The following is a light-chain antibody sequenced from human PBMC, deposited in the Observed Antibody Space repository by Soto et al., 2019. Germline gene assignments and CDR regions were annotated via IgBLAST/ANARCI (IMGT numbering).Light chain of an antibody. Sequence: ELVMTQSPATLSVSPGERATLSCRASQSVSSSLAWYQQKPGQAPRLLIYGASTRATGIPAWFSGSGSGTEFTLTISRLEPEDFAVYYCQQYGSSQITFGQGTRLEIK. CDR3: QQYGSSQIT. CDR2: GAS. J-gene: IGKJ5*01. CDR1: QSVSSS. V-gene: IGKV3-15*01.